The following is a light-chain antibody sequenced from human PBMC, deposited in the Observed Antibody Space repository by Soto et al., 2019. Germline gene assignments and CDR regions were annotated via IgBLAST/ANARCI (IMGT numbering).Light chain of an antibody. CDR1: QSVSSN. Sequence: EIVMTQSPSTLSVSPGERATLSFMASQSVSSNLAWYQQKPGQAPRLLIYDASNRATGIPARFSGSGSGTDFTLTISSLEPEDFAVYYCQQRSNWRITFGQGTRLEIK. V-gene: IGKV3-11*01. CDR3: QQRSNWRIT. J-gene: IGKJ5*01. CDR2: DAS.